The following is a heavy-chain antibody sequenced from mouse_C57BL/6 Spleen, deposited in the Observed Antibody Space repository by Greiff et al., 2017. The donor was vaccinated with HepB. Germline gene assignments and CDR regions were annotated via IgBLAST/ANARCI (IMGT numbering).Heavy chain of an antibody. Sequence: EVQLQQSGGGLVKPGGSLKLSCAASGFTFSSYAMSWVRQTPEKRLEWVATISDGGSYTYYPDNVKGRFTISRDNAKNNLYLQMSHLKSEDTAMYYCARDGTTVVASGKDYWGQGTSVTVSS. V-gene: IGHV5-4*01. CDR2: ISDGGSYT. CDR3: ARDGTTVVASGKDY. D-gene: IGHD1-1*01. CDR1: GFTFSSYA. J-gene: IGHJ4*01.